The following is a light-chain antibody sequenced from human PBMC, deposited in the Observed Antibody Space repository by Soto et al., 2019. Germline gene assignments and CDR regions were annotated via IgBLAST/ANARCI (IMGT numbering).Light chain of an antibody. V-gene: IGLV2-14*01. CDR3: NAYTLSKTVI. Sequence: QSALTQPASVSGSPGQSITISCSGTSSDVGAHDFVSWYQHHPDKAPKVIIFEVTKRPSGVSHRFSGSKTGNTASLTISGLQAEDEADYYCNAYTLSKTVIFGGGTKLTVL. CDR2: EVT. J-gene: IGLJ2*01. CDR1: SSDVGAHDF.